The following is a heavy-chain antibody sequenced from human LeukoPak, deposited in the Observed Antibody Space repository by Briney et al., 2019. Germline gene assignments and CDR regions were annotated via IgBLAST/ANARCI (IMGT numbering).Heavy chain of an antibody. V-gene: IGHV4-39*01. D-gene: IGHD6-19*01. Sequence: SETLSLTCTVSGGSISSSSYYWGCIPQPPGKGLEWIGSIYYSGSTYYNPSLKSRVTISVDTSKNQFSLKLSSVTAADTAEYYCARHTSAWYLQHYYFDCSGQGSLVTASS. CDR1: GGSISSSSYY. CDR3: ARHTSAWYLQHYYFDC. J-gene: IGHJ4*02. CDR2: IYYSGST.